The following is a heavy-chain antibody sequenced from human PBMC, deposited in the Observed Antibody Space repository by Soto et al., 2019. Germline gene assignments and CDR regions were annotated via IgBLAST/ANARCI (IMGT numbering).Heavy chain of an antibody. CDR3: ARDMQQLTRAYYGMDV. CDR1: GFTFSDYY. CDR2: ISSSSSYT. Sequence: PGGSLRLSCAASGFTFSDYYMSWIRQAPGKGLEWVSYISSSSSYTNYADSVKGRFTISRDNAKNSLYLQMNSLRAEDTAVYYCARDMQQLTRAYYGMDVWGQGTTVTV. V-gene: IGHV3-11*06. J-gene: IGHJ6*02. D-gene: IGHD6-13*01.